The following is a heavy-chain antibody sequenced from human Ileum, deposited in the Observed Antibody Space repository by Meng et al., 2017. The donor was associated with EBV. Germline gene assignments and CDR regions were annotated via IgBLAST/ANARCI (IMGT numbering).Heavy chain of an antibody. D-gene: IGHD2-2*01. CDR3: ALFTRSWFDP. CDR1: GFSLSTSEVG. CDR2: IYWDDDK. Sequence: QITLKESGPTLVKSXQTLTLPCTFSGFSLSTSEVGVGWIRQPPGKALEWLAVIYWDDDKRYSPSLKSRLTITKDTSKNQVVLTLTNMDPVDTATYYCALFTRSWFDPWGQGTRVTVSS. V-gene: IGHV2-5*02. J-gene: IGHJ5*02.